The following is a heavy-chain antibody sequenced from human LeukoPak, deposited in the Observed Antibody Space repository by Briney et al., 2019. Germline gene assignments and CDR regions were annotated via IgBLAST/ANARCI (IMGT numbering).Heavy chain of an antibody. V-gene: IGHV6-1*01. CDR1: GDSFSSNSAA. CDR2: TYDRSKWYN. D-gene: IGHD2-2*01. J-gene: IGHJ4*02. CDR3: ARERYLGIVVVPAAIDY. Sequence: SQTLSLTCAISGDSFSSNSAAWNWIRQSPSRGLEWLGRTYDRSKWYNDYAVSVKSRITINPDTSKNQFSLQLNSVTPEDTAVYYCARERYLGIVVVPAAIDYWGQGTLVTVSS.